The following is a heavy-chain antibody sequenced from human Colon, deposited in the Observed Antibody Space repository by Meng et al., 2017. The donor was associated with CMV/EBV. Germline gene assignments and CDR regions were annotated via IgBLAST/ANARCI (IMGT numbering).Heavy chain of an antibody. V-gene: IGHV3-48*03. CDR2: ISTQSLTT. CDR1: GFTLSSYD. J-gene: IGHJ4*02. D-gene: IGHD6-6*01. Sequence: GGSLRLSCVASGFTLSSYDMHWVRQAPGKGLERISHISTQSLTTVYADSVKGRFNISRDNAKNSVYLQMNSLRAEDTAVYYCARDRYSSSSYFDYWGQGTLVTVSS. CDR3: ARDRYSSSSYFDY.